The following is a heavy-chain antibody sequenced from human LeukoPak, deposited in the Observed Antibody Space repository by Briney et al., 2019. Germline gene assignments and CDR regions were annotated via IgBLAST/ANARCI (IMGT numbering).Heavy chain of an antibody. D-gene: IGHD6-6*01. J-gene: IGHJ4*02. CDR2: ISYDGSNK. Sequence: GGSLRLSCSASGFTFSSYGMHWVRQAPGKGLEWVAVISYDGSNKYYADSVKGRFTISRDNSKNTLYLQMNSLRAEDTAVYYCAKDSSSAFDYWGQGTLVTVSS. CDR1: GFTFSSYG. CDR3: AKDSSSAFDY. V-gene: IGHV3-30*18.